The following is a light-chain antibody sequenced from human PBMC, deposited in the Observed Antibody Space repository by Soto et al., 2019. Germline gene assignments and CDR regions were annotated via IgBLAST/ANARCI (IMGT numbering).Light chain of an antibody. Sequence: QSVLTQLPSVSVAPGLRVTISCTGRSSNIGAGYDVHWYQQLPGTAPKHLIYGNSNRPSGVPDRFSGSKSGTSASLAITGLQAEDEADYYCQSYDSSLSGWVFGGGTKLTVL. V-gene: IGLV1-40*01. CDR3: QSYDSSLSGWV. CDR2: GNS. J-gene: IGLJ3*02. CDR1: SSNIGAGYD.